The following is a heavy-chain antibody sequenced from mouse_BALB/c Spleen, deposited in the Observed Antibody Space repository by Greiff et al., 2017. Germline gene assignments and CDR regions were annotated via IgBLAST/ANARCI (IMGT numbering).Heavy chain of an antibody. CDR2: IFPGNGGT. J-gene: IGHJ3*01. CDR1: GYTFTSYN. CDR3: ARVGKGNYGLAY. Sequence: QVQLKESGAELVRSGASVKMSCKASGYTFTSYNMHWVKQTPGQGLEWIGYIFPGNGGTNYNQKFKGKATLTADTSSSTAYMQISSLTSEDSAVYCCARVGKGNYGLAYWGQGTLVTVSA. D-gene: IGHD2-1*01. V-gene: IGHV1-12*01.